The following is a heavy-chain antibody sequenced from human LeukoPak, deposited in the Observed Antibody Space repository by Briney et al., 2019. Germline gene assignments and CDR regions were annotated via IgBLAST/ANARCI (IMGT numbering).Heavy chain of an antibody. CDR1: GFTFGSYA. CDR3: AKESLVVVAVPDAFDI. CDR2: ISGSGGST. V-gene: IGHV3-23*01. J-gene: IGHJ3*02. Sequence: PGGSLRLSCAASGFTFGSYAMSWVRQAPGKGLEWVSAISGSGGSTYYADSVKGRFTISRDNSKNTLYLQMNSLRAEDTAVYYCAKESLVVVAVPDAFDIWGQGTMVTVSS. D-gene: IGHD2-15*01.